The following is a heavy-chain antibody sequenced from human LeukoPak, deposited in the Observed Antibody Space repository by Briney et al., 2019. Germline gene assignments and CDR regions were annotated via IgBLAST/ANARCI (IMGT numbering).Heavy chain of an antibody. CDR1: GYTFTNYA. CDR3: ARGRPAYSSSWYRAFDY. V-gene: IGHV1-2*02. Sequence: GASVKVSCKASGYTFTNYAIHWVRQAPGQRFEWMGWINPNSGGTNYAQKFQGRVTMTRDTSISTAYMELSRLRSDDTAVYYCARGRPAYSSSWYRAFDYWGQGTLVTVSS. J-gene: IGHJ4*02. CDR2: INPNSGGT. D-gene: IGHD6-13*01.